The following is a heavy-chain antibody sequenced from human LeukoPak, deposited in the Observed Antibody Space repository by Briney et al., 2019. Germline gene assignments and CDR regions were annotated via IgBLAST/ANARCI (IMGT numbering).Heavy chain of an antibody. V-gene: IGHV3-23*01. CDR2: ISPSGDNT. D-gene: IGHD3-22*01. CDR1: GFTFSSYA. Sequence: PGESLRLSCAASGFTFSSYAMSWVRQAPGKGLEWVSAISPSGDNTYYADPVKGRFTISRDNSKNTLYLQMNSLRAADTAVYYCARNYDSSGSDYWGQGTLVTVSS. J-gene: IGHJ4*02. CDR3: ARNYDSSGSDY.